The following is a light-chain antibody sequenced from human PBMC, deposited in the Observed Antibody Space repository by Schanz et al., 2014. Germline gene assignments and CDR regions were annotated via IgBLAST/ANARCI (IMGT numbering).Light chain of an antibody. CDR1: SSDVGGYNY. CDR2: DVS. Sequence: QSVLTQPASVSGSPGQWITISCTGTSSDVGGYNYVSWFQQHAGKAPKVMIYDVSNRPSGVSHRFSGSKSGNTASLTISGLQHEDEADYYCSSYTSSDNLVFGGGTKLTVL. CDR3: SSYTSSDNLV. V-gene: IGLV2-14*01. J-gene: IGLJ3*02.